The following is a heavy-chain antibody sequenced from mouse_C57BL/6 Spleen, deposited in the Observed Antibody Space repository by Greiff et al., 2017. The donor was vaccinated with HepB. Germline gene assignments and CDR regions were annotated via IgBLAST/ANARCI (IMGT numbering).Heavy chain of an antibody. CDR1: GYTFTSYR. V-gene: IGHV1-55*01. J-gene: IGHJ4*01. CDR3: ARGGGNYAMDY. CDR2: IYPGSGST. Sequence: QVQLQQPGAELVKPGASVKMSCKASGYTFTSYRITWVKQRPGQGLEWIGDIYPGSGSTNYNEKFKSKATLTVDTSSSTAYMQLSSLTSEDSSVYYCARGGGNYAMDYWGQGTSVTVSS.